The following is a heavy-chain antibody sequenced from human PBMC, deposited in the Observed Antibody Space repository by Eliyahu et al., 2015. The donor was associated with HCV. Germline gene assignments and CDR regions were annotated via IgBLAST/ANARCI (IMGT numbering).Heavy chain of an antibody. CDR2: TRNKANSYTT. D-gene: IGHD3-10*01. CDR1: GFTFSDHY. J-gene: IGHJ3*02. Sequence: EVQLVESGGGLVQPGGSLRLSCAASGFTFSDHYMDWVRQAPGKGREWVGRTRNKANSYTTEYAASVKGRFTISRDDSKNSLYLQMNSLKTEDTAVYYCARARYSDAFDIWGQGTMVTVSS. CDR3: ARARYSDAFDI. V-gene: IGHV3-72*01.